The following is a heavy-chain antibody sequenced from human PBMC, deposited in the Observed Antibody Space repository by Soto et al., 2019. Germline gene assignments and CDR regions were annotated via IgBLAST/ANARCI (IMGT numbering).Heavy chain of an antibody. CDR2: IDWDDDK. CDR1: GFSLSTSGMC. Sequence: SGPTLVNPTQTLTLTCTFSGFSLSTSGMCVSWIRQPPGKALEWLALIDWDDDKYYSTSLKTRLTISKDTSKNQVVLTMTNMDPVDTATYYCARIYYDSSGYAKDYYFDYWGQGTLVTVSS. J-gene: IGHJ4*02. D-gene: IGHD3-22*01. CDR3: ARIYYDSSGYAKDYYFDY. V-gene: IGHV2-70*01.